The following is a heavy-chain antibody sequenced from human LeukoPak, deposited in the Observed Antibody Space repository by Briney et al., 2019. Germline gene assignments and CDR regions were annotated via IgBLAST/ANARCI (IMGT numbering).Heavy chain of an antibody. CDR3: ARAPVATPSEFDY. CDR2: ISYSRNT. V-gene: IGHV4-31*03. CDR1: GDSISSGGYY. Sequence: SQTLSLTCTVSGDSISSGGYYWSWIRQHPGKGLEWIGYISYSRNTYYNPSLKSRAAISADTPKNQFSLKLSSTTAADTAVYYCARAPVATPSEFDYWGQGTLVTVSS. D-gene: IGHD5-12*01. J-gene: IGHJ4*02.